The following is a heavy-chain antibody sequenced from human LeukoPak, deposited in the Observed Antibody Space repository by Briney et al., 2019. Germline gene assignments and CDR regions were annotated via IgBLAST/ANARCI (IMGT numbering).Heavy chain of an antibody. Sequence: SETLSLTCTVSGGSISSYYRSWIRQPPGKGLEWIGYIYYSGSTNYNPSLKSRVTISVDTSKNQFSLKLSSVTAADTAVYYCAWSSADYYYYGMDVWGQGTTVTVSS. CDR2: IYYSGST. CDR1: GGSISSYY. V-gene: IGHV4-59*08. CDR3: AWSSADYYYYGMDV. J-gene: IGHJ6*02. D-gene: IGHD1-26*01.